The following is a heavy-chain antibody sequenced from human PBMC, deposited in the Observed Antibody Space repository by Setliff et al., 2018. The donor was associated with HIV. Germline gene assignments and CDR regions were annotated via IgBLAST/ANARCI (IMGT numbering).Heavy chain of an antibody. D-gene: IGHD3-16*01. CDR1: GCTFRSYS. V-gene: IGHV1-69*11. CDR2: IIPFIDAT. J-gene: IGHJ4*02. CDR3: AKAAVEMTTIAFGGPPGY. Sequence: RASVKVSCKASGCTFRSYSINWVRQAPGQGLEWMGTIIPFIDATHYAQSFQGRLTITADESSNTAYMELSGLRLHDTAVYYCAKAAVEMTTIAFGGPPGYWGQGTLVTVSS.